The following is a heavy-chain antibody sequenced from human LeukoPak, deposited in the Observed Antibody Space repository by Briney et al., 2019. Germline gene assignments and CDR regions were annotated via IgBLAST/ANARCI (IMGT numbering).Heavy chain of an antibody. Sequence: SETLSLTCAVSGHSISTGYYWGWIRQPPGKGLEWIGSMSHNRGTYYNPSLKSRVTISMDASKNQISLRLTSVTAADTAVYYCASYYASGVSAYNYYGMDVWGKGTTVTVSS. CDR1: GHSISTGYY. J-gene: IGHJ6*04. CDR2: MSHNRGT. D-gene: IGHD3-10*01. CDR3: ASYYASGVSAYNYYGMDV. V-gene: IGHV4-38-2*01.